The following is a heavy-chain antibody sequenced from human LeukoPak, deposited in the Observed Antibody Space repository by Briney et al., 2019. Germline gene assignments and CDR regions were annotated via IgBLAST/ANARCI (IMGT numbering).Heavy chain of an antibody. J-gene: IGHJ6*02. CDR1: GGSFSGYY. CDR3: ARGGTYGSGRIRKYYYYYGMDV. V-gene: IGHV4-34*01. D-gene: IGHD3-10*01. Sequence: SETLSLTCAVYGGSFSGYYWSWIRQPPGKVLEWIGEINYSGSTNYNPSLKSRVTISVATSKNQFSLKLSSVTAADTAVYYCARGGTYGSGRIRKYYYYYGMDVWGQGTTVTVSS. CDR2: INYSGST.